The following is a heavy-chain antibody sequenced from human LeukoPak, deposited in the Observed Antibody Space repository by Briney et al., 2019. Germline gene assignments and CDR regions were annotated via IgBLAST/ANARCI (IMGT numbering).Heavy chain of an antibody. V-gene: IGHV1-46*01. Sequence: ASVKVSCKASGYTFTSYYMHWVRQAPGQGLEWMGIINPSGGSTSYAQKFQGRVTMTRDTSTSTVYMELSSLRSEDTAVYYCARVQSSWYYFDYWGQGTLVTASS. CDR2: INPSGGST. D-gene: IGHD6-13*01. CDR1: GYTFTSYY. J-gene: IGHJ4*02. CDR3: ARVQSSWYYFDY.